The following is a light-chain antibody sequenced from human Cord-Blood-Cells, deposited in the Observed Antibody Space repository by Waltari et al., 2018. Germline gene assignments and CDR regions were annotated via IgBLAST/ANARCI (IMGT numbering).Light chain of an antibody. Sequence: QSALTQPASVSGSPGQSITISCTGTSRDVGGYNFVPWYQQHPGKAPKRMIYEVTNRPSGVSNRFSGSKSGNTSSLTISGLQAEDEADYYCSSYTSSSTLDVVGTGTKVTVL. CDR2: EVT. J-gene: IGLJ1*01. V-gene: IGLV2-14*01. CDR1: SRDVGGYNF. CDR3: SSYTSSSTLDV.